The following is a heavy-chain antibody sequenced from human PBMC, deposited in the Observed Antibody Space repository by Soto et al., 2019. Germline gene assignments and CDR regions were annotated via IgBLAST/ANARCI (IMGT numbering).Heavy chain of an antibody. J-gene: IGHJ4*02. D-gene: IGHD5-18*01. Sequence: QAQLVESGGGVVQPGRSLRLSCAASGFAFSTYGMHWVRQAPGTGQVWVAVISYDGSLQHYADSVKGRFTISRDNSKNMVLLQMSSLSAEDTAVYYCVSDRGYGHASVPYSWGQGTLVSVSS. CDR3: VSDRGYGHASVPYS. CDR1: GFAFSTYG. V-gene: IGHV3-30*03. CDR2: ISYDGSLQ.